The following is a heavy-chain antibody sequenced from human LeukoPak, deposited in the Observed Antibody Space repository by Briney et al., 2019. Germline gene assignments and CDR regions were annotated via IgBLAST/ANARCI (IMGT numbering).Heavy chain of an antibody. D-gene: IGHD6-19*01. J-gene: IGHJ4*02. CDR3: ARLKQWLDFVDY. Sequence: PSETLSLTCTVSGGSISSSSYYWGWIRQPPGKGLEWIGSIYYSGSTYYNPSLKSRVTISVDTSKNQFSLKLSSVTAADTAVYYCARLKQWLDFVDYWGQGTLVTVSS. CDR2: IYYSGST. CDR1: GGSISSSSYY. V-gene: IGHV4-39*01.